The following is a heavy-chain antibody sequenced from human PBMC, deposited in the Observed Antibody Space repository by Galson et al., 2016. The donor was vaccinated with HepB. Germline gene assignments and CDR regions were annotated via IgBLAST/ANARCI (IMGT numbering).Heavy chain of an antibody. Sequence: SLRLSCAASGFSFSNYAMHWVRQAPGKGLGYVSRISSDGSTTYYADSVKGRFTVPRDNSRNTQYLQMSSLRPEDTALYYCMKDHRQDPSDIWGQGTMVTVSS. CDR1: GFSFSNYA. CDR2: ISSDGSTT. CDR3: MKDHRQDPSDI. V-gene: IGHV3-64D*06. J-gene: IGHJ3*02.